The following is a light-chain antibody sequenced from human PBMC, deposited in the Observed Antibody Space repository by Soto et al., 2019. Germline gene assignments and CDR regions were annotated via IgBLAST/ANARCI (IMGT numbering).Light chain of an antibody. J-gene: IGLJ1*01. CDR2: DDN. CDR1: NIGSTS. Sequence: SYELTQPPSVSVAPGQTARITCGGNNIGSTSVHWYKQSPGQAPVLVVYDDNDRPSGIPERFSGFNSENTATLTITRVEAGDEADNYCQVWNISTDHYVFGTGTKVTVL. V-gene: IGLV3-21*02. CDR3: QVWNISTDHYV.